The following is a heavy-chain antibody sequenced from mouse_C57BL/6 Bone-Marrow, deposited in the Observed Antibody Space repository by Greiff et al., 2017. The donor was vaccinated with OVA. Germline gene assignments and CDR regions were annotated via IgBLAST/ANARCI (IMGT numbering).Heavy chain of an antibody. Sequence: VKLVESGPGLVAPSQSLSITCTVSGFSLTSYAISWVRQPPGKGLEWLGVIWTGGGPNYNSALKSRLSISKDNSKSQVFLKMNSLQTDDTARYYCASITTVEPPTWGQGTLVTVSA. J-gene: IGHJ3*01. CDR2: IWTGGGP. CDR1: GFSLTSYA. CDR3: ASITTVEPPT. D-gene: IGHD1-1*01. V-gene: IGHV2-9-1*01.